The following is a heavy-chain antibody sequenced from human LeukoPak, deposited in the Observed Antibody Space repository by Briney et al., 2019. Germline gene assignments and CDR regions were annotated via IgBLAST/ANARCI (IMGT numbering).Heavy chain of an antibody. Sequence: PSQTLPLTCTVSGGSISSSSYYWGWIRQPPGKGLEWIGSIYYSGSTYYNPSLKSRVTISVDTSKNQFSLKLSSVTAADTAVYYCARHGGGLFDYWGQGTLVTVSS. V-gene: IGHV4-39*01. CDR1: GGSISSSSYY. J-gene: IGHJ4*02. D-gene: IGHD3-16*01. CDR3: ARHGGGLFDY. CDR2: IYYSGST.